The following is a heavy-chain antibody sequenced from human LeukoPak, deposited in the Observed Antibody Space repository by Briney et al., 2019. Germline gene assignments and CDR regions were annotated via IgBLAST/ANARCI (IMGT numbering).Heavy chain of an antibody. CDR2: ITGDGNDI. Sequence: VGSLRLSCKASGFTLSNYWTHWVRHAPGKGLVWVSRITGDGNDIAYADSVKGRFTVSRDDAKNTLFLQMNSLRVEDTAIYYCARDAYTTTSNWLDPWGQGTLVTVSS. CDR1: GFTLSNYW. D-gene: IGHD4-17*01. CDR3: ARDAYTTTSNWLDP. V-gene: IGHV3-74*01. J-gene: IGHJ5*02.